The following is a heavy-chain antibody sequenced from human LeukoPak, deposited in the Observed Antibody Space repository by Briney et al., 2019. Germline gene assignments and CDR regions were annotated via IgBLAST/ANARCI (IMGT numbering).Heavy chain of an antibody. J-gene: IGHJ4*02. D-gene: IGHD3-16*01. CDR2: INSSDTI. Sequence: PGGSLRLSCAASGYTFSTYSMNWVRQAPGKGLEWISYINSSDTIYYADSVQGRFTIPIDNAKKSVFLQMNSLGAEDTTGYYFAGDVPTDVLRRFHRPRGAFDSWGQGTLVTVPS. V-gene: IGHV3-48*01. CDR3: AGDVPTDVLRRFHRPRGAFDS. CDR1: GYTFSTYS.